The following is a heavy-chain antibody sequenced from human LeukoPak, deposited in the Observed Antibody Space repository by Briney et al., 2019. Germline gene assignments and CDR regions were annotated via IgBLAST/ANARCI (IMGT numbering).Heavy chain of an antibody. D-gene: IGHD3-9*01. CDR3: ARGAVLRYFDWPWGYFDY. J-gene: IGHJ4*02. CDR1: GFTFSSYS. CDR2: ISSSSSTI. Sequence: GGSLRLSCAASGFTFSSYSMNWVRQAPGKGLEWVSYISSSSSTIYYADSVKGRFTISRDNAKNSLYLQMNSLRAEDTAVYYCARGAVLRYFDWPWGYFDYWGQGTLVTVSS. V-gene: IGHV3-48*04.